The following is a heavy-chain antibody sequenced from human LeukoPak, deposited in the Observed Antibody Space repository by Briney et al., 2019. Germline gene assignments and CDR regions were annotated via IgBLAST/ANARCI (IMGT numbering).Heavy chain of an antibody. CDR1: GFTFSSYA. V-gene: IGHV3-23*01. J-gene: IGHJ4*02. Sequence: GGSLRLSCAASGFTFSSYAMGWVRQAPGKGLEWVSAISGSGGSTYYADSVKGRFTISRDNAKNTLYLQMNSLRADDTAVYYRTRAQPTQWANDYWGQGTLVTVSS. D-gene: IGHD1-14*01. CDR2: ISGSGGST. CDR3: TRAQPTQWANDY.